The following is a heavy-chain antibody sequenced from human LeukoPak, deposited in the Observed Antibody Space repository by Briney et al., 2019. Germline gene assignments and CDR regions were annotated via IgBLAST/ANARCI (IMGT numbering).Heavy chain of an antibody. D-gene: IGHD3-22*01. J-gene: IGHJ4*02. Sequence: GSLILSCVASGFTFSNYAMTWVRHAPGKGVEWGAAISGSGGSTYYADSVKGRFTISRDNSKNTLYLQMNSLRAEDTAVYYCAKGDYYDSSGHWGYWGQGTLVTVSS. CDR3: AKGDYYDSSGHWGY. CDR1: GFTFSNYA. CDR2: ISGSGGST. V-gene: IGHV3-23*01.